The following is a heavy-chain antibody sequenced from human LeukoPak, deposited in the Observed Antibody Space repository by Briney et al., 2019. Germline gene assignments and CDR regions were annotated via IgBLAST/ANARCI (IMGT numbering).Heavy chain of an antibody. CDR2: INANSGGT. CDR3: ARVRDGYNYGSNWFDP. D-gene: IGHD5-18*01. CDR1: GYTFIGYY. V-gene: IGHV1-2*02. J-gene: IGHJ5*02. Sequence: GASVKVSCKASGYTFIGYYMHWVRQAPGQGLEWMGWINANSGGTNYAQKLQGRVTMTRDTSISTAYMELSRLRSDDTADYYCARVRDGYNYGSNWFDPWGQGTLVTVSS.